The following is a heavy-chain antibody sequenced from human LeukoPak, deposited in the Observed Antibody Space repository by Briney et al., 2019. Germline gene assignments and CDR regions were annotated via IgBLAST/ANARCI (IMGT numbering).Heavy chain of an antibody. Sequence: PGGSLRLSCAASGLIFSCYALSWVRQAAARGLEGVSSLRGDGSTFYADSVKGRFTLSRDESRNTVYFQLNSLRVEDTAVYYCAKASWVSNGDAVLWGQGTLVTVFS. V-gene: IGHV3-23*01. CDR2: LRGDGST. J-gene: IGHJ4*02. D-gene: IGHD1-1*01. CDR1: GLIFSCYA. CDR3: AKASWVSNGDAVL.